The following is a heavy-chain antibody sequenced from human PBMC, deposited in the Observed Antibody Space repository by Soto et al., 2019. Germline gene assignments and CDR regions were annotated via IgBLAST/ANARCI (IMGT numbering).Heavy chain of an antibody. CDR2: IYYSGST. V-gene: IGHV4-39*01. CDR3: ATPGAGRLAVVY. CDR1: GGSISSSSYY. Sequence: SETLSLTCTVSGGSISSSSYYWGWIRQPPGKGLEWIGSIYYSGSTYYNPSLKSRVTISVDTSKNQFSLKLSSVTAADTAVYYCATPGAGRLAVVYWGQGTLVTVSS. J-gene: IGHJ4*02. D-gene: IGHD3-10*01.